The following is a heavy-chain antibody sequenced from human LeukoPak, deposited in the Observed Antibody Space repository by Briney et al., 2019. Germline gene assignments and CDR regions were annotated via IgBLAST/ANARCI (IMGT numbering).Heavy chain of an antibody. V-gene: IGHV3-74*01. CDR1: GFTFSNYW. CDR2: INSDESVT. Sequence: GGSLRLSCAASGFTFSNYWMHWVRQAPGKGLVWVSRINSDESVTNYADSVKGRFTISRDNAKNTLYLQMNSLTAEDTAVYYCARARGGTYFDYWGQGTLVTVSS. D-gene: IGHD1-26*01. CDR3: ARARGGTYFDY. J-gene: IGHJ4*02.